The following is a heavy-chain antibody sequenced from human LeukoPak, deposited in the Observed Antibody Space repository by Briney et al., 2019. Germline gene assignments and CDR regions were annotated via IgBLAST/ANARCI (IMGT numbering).Heavy chain of an antibody. CDR1: GFTFSSYA. J-gene: IGHJ4*02. D-gene: IGHD5-18*01. CDR2: ISYDGSNK. CDR3: ARDSDLVDTASFDY. Sequence: GGSLRLSCAASGFTFSSYAMHWVRQAPGKGLEWVAVISYDGSNKYYADSVKGRFTISRDNSKNTLYLQMNSLRAEDTAVYYCARDSDLVDTASFDYWGQGTLVTVSS. V-gene: IGHV3-30-3*01.